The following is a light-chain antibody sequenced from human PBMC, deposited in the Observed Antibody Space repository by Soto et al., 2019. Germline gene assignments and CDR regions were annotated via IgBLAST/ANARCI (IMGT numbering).Light chain of an antibody. J-gene: IGKJ3*01. Sequence: EKVMTQSPATLSVSPGESATLSCRASQSVNRNLAWYQQKPGQTPRLLIYGASTRAAGVPVRFSGSGSGTDFNLTISSLQSEDFAIYYCQQYNIWPPEVTFGPGTKSGYQT. CDR2: GAS. CDR3: QQYNIWPPEVT. V-gene: IGKV3-15*01. CDR1: QSVNRN.